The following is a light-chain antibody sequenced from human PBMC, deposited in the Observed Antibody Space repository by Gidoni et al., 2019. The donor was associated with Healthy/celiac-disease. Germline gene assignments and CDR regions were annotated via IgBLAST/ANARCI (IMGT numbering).Light chain of an antibody. CDR3: AAWDDSLNGPYVV. J-gene: IGLJ2*01. CDR1: TSNIGSNT. V-gene: IGLV1-44*01. Sequence: QSVLTQPPSASGTLGQRVTISCSGSTSNIGSNTVNWYQQLPGTAPKLLIYSKNQRPSGVPDRFSGSKSGTSASLAISGLQSEDEADYYCAAWDDSLNGPYVVFGGGTKLTVL. CDR2: SKN.